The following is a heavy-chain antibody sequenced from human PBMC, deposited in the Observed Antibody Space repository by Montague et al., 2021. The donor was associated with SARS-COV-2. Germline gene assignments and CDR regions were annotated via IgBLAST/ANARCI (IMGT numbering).Heavy chain of an antibody. Sequence: SETLSLTCTVSGGSVSSATYYWSWLRQPPGKGLEWIGYINYSGSTSYNPSLKSRVTISVDMSKNQFSLKLNSVTAADTAVYNCASSGGYYYYYQGVDVWGQGTTVTVSS. J-gene: IGHJ6*02. CDR1: GGSVSSATYY. CDR2: INYSGST. CDR3: ASSGGYYYYYQGVDV. V-gene: IGHV4-61*01. D-gene: IGHD3-10*01.